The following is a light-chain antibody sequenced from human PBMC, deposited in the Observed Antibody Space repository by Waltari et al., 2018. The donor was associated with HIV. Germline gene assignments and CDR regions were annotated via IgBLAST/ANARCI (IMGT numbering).Light chain of an antibody. J-gene: IGLJ2*01. CDR2: RKH. Sequence: QSVLTQPPSASGTLGQGVTISCFGSSSNIGTNTVNWYQHLPGAAPKLIIFRKHQRPSVVPDRFSGSQSGTSAFLTITGLLPGDEATYYCAAWDASLHVVFGGGTQLTVL. CDR3: AAWDASLHVV. CDR1: SSNIGTNT. V-gene: IGLV1-44*01.